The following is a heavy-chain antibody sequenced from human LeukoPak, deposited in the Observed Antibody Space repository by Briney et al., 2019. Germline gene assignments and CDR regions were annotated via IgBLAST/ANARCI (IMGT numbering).Heavy chain of an antibody. CDR2: SKSKNNGGTT. CDR1: GFTFTTDW. V-gene: IGHV3-15*01. D-gene: IGHD2-2*01. J-gene: IGHJ4*02. Sequence: GGTLRLSCAASGFTFTTDWMSWVRQAPGQGLEWVARSKSKNNGGTTDYAAPVKGRFTISRDDSKNTLYLQMNSLKSEDTAVYYCITDPGDYASNWGQGTLVTVSS. CDR3: ITDPGDYASN.